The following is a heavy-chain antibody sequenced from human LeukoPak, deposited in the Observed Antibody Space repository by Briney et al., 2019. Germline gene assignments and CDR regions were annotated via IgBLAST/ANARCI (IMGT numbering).Heavy chain of an antibody. J-gene: IGHJ5*02. V-gene: IGHV3-30*04. CDR2: ISYDGSNK. D-gene: IGHD6-25*01. CDR1: GFTFSSYA. Sequence: GGSLRLSCAASGFTFSSYAMHWVRQAPGKGLEWVAVISYDGSNKYYADSVKGRFTISSDNSKNTLYLQMNSLRAEDTAVYYCARERLSRNWFDPWGQGTLVTVSS. CDR3: ARERLSRNWFDP.